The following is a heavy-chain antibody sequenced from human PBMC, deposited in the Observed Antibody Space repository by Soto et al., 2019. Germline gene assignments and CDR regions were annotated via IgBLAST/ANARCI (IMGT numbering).Heavy chain of an antibody. CDR1: GFIFSNYA. D-gene: IGHD3-22*01. CDR3: ARDQTRYYYDSRGFYH. Sequence: GGSLILSCAASGFIFSNYAIHWVRQAPGKGLEWVSVISYDGNTKYYAESVKGRFTISRDNSKNTVFLEMNSLRHDDTAVYYCARDQTRYYYDSRGFYHWGQGTLVTVSS. CDR2: ISYDGNTK. V-gene: IGHV3-30-3*01. J-gene: IGHJ5*02.